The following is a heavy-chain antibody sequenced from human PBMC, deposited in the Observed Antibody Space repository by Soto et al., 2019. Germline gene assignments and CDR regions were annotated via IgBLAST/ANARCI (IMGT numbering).Heavy chain of an antibody. CDR1: GGSIRGGDYY. CDR2: IYDSGST. J-gene: IGHJ2*01. CDR3: ARAVSTAGRDWYFDL. D-gene: IGHD6-13*01. Sequence: QVQLQESGPGLVKPSQTLSLTCTVSGGSIRGGDYYWSWIRQQPGKVLEWIGYIYDSGSTHHNPSLTSPVILSLDMSQNQSSLKLSSVTAEDTAVYYCARAVSTAGRDWYFDLWGRGHLVTVSS. V-gene: IGHV4-31*01.